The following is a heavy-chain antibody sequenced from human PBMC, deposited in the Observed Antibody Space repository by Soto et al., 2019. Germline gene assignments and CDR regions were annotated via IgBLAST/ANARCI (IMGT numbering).Heavy chain of an antibody. D-gene: IGHD2-15*01. CDR1: GFTFSSYG. V-gene: IGHV3-33*01. J-gene: IGHJ6*02. CDR3: ARGARIAYYYYGMDV. Sequence: GGSLRLSCAASGFTFSSYGMHWVRQAPGTGLEWVAVIWYDGSNKYYADSVKGRFTISRDNSKNTLYLQMNSLRAEDTAVYYCARGARIAYYYYGMDVWGQGTTVTVSS. CDR2: IWYDGSNK.